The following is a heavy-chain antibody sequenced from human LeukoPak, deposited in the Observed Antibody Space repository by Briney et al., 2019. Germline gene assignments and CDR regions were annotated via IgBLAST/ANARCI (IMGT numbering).Heavy chain of an antibody. D-gene: IGHD3-10*01. CDR1: GFTFSSYG. Sequence: GGSLRLSCAACGFTFSSYGMHWVRQAPGKGLEWVAVIWYDGSNKYYADSVKGRFTISRDNSKNTLYLQMNSLRAEDTAVYYCARDLITMVRGVIKKNYFDYWGQGTLVTVSS. V-gene: IGHV3-33*01. CDR3: ARDLITMVRGVIKKNYFDY. CDR2: IWYDGSNK. J-gene: IGHJ4*02.